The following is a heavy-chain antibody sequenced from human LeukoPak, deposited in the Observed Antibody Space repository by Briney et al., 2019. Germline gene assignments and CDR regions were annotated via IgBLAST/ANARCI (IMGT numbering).Heavy chain of an antibody. CDR2: INHSGST. CDR1: GGSFSGYY. V-gene: IGHV4-34*01. D-gene: IGHD6-19*01. CDR3: ARSGIAVAGIDY. J-gene: IGHJ4*02. Sequence: SETLSLTCAVYGGSFSGYYWSWIRQPPGKGLEWIGEINHSGSTNYNPSLKSRVTMSVDTSKNQFSLKLSSVTAADTAVYYCARSGIAVAGIDYWGQGTLVAVSS.